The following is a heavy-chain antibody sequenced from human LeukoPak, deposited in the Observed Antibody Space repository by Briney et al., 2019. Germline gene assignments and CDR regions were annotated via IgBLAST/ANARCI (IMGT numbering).Heavy chain of an antibody. Sequence: GGSLRLSCAASGFTFSSYWMHWVRQAPGKGLEWVSSISSSSSYIYYADSVKGRFTISRGNAKNSLYLQMNSLRAEDTAVYYCAKDGDTYDCWSGYYPHFDYWGQGTLVTVSS. J-gene: IGHJ4*02. CDR1: GFTFSSYW. V-gene: IGHV3-21*04. CDR2: ISSSSSYI. CDR3: AKDGDTYDCWSGYYPHFDY. D-gene: IGHD3-3*01.